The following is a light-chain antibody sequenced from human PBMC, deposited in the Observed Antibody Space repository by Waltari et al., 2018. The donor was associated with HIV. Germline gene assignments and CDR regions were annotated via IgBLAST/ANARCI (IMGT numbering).Light chain of an antibody. V-gene: IGLV3-1*01. CDR3: QAWDSGTGV. J-gene: IGLJ1*01. CDR1: KLDDKY. Sequence: SYELTQPPSVSVSPGQAATITCSGDKLDDKYVCWYQQKPGRSPVLGIYQDDKRLSGIPDLFSGSNSGNTATLTISGTQTMDEADYYCQAWDSGTGVFGTGTTVTVL. CDR2: QDD.